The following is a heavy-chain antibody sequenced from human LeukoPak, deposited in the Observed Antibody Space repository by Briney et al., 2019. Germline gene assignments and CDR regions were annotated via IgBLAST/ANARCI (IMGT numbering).Heavy chain of an antibody. D-gene: IGHD3-3*01. J-gene: IGHJ5*02. CDR2: MNPNSGDT. CDR3: ARVDFWSGYPENWFDP. V-gene: IGHV1-8*01. Sequence: ASVKVSCKASGYTFTSYDINWVRQATGQGLEWMGWMNPNSGDTGYAQKFQGRVTMTRDTSISTAYMELSSLRFVDTAVYYCARVDFWSGYPENWFDPWGQGTLVTVSS. CDR1: GYTFTSYD.